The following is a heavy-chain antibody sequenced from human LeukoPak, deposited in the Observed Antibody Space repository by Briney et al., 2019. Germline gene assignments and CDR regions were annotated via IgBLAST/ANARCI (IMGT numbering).Heavy chain of an antibody. CDR1: GFTFSSYA. CDR2: ISSNGGST. CDR3: ARGIGESPYNWFDP. Sequence: GGSLRLSCAASGFTFSSYAMHWVRQAPGKGLEYVSSISSNGGSTYYANSVKGRFTISRDNSKNTLYLQMGSLRAEDMAVYYCARGIGESPYNWFDPWGQGTLVTVSS. V-gene: IGHV3-64*01. J-gene: IGHJ5*02. D-gene: IGHD3-10*01.